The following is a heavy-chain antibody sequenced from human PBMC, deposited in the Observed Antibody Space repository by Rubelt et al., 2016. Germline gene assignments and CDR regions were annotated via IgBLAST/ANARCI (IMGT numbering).Heavy chain of an antibody. Sequence: QVQLVQSGFELKKPGASVKVSCKASGYTFTGYYMHWVRQAPGQGLDWMGRINPKTGGTQYAQKFQGRVTMTRDTALRTGYMAWSTLGSDETAADYCGTDVRWGSERGDRGQGTLVTVSS. CDR2: INPKTGGT. CDR1: GYTFTGYY. CDR3: GTDVRWGSERGD. J-gene: IGHJ4*02. D-gene: IGHD5-24*01. V-gene: IGHV1-2*06.